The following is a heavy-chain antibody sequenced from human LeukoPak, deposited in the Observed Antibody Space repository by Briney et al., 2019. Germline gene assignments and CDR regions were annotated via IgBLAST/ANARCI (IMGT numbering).Heavy chain of an antibody. V-gene: IGHV3-64D*06. CDR3: VREGLERRTNFDY. D-gene: IGHD1-1*01. J-gene: IGHJ4*02. CDR1: GFTFTSHV. Sequence: GGSLRLSCSASGFTFTSHVMHWVRQAPGKGLQYVSGISMNVETTYYAGSVKGRFAISRDSAKNTVYLQMNSLTAEDTAVYYCVREGLERRTNFDYWGQGTLVSVSS. CDR2: ISMNVETT.